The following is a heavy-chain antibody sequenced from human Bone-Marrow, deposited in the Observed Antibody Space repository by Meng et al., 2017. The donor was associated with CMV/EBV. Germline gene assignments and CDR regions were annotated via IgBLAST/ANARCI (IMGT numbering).Heavy chain of an antibody. Sequence: LTCTVSGGSISSGGYYWSWIRQHPGEGLEWIGYIYYSGSTYYNPSLKSRVTISVDTSKNQFSLKLSSVTAADTAVYYCARVNSGSFDYWGQGTLVTVSS. D-gene: IGHD1-26*01. CDR2: IYYSGST. CDR1: GGSISSGGYY. CDR3: ARVNSGSFDY. J-gene: IGHJ4*02. V-gene: IGHV4-31*03.